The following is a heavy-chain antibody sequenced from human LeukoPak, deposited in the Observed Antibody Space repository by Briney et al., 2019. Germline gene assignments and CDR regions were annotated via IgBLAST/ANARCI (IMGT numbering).Heavy chain of an antibody. D-gene: IGHD3-10*01. CDR1: GGSISSYY. Sequence: PSETLSLTCAVSGGSISSYYWSWIRQPPGKGLEWIGYIFHSGSTNNNPSLKSRVTISVDTSKNQFSLKLSSVTAADTAVYYCVRHGGATMVRGVLVDGFDIWGQGTMVTVSS. CDR2: IFHSGST. CDR3: VRHGGATMVRGVLVDGFDI. V-gene: IGHV4-59*08. J-gene: IGHJ3*02.